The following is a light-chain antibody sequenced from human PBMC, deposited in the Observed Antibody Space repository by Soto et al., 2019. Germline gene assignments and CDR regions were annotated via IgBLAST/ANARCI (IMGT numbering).Light chain of an antibody. CDR3: SSYAGNNNFVV. CDR2: EVT. J-gene: IGLJ2*01. CDR1: SSDVGAYKY. Sequence: QSALTQPPSASGSPGQSVTISCTGTSSDVGAYKYVSWYQQHPGKAPKLMIYEVTKRPSGVPGRFSGSKSGNTASLTVSGLQAEDEADYDCSSYAGNNNFVVFGGGTKLTVL. V-gene: IGLV2-8*01.